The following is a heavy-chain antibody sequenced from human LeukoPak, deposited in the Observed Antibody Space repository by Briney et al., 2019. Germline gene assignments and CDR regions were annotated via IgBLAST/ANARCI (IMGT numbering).Heavy chain of an antibody. CDR1: GYTFSDYY. Sequence: ASVKVSCKTSGYTFSDYYIHWIRQAPGQGLEWVGWINPNSGDTDYAQKFQGRVTMTRDMSTSTVYMELSSLRSEDTAVYYCARDPAGRTVYYFDYWGQGTLVTVSS. CDR2: INPNSGDT. J-gene: IGHJ4*02. CDR3: ARDPAGRTVYYFDY. V-gene: IGHV1-2*02. D-gene: IGHD3-16*01.